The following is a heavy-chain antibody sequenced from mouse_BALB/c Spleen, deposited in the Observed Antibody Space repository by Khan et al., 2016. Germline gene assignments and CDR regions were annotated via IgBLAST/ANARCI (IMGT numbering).Heavy chain of an antibody. Sequence: EVQLQESGPSLVKPSQTLSITCSVTGDSITSGYWNWIRKFPGNKLEYMGYISYSGSTYYNPSLKSRISITQDTSKNQYYLQLNSVTTEDTATYYCARWDGNYGDYAMDYWGQGTSVTVSS. V-gene: IGHV3-8*02. J-gene: IGHJ4*01. CDR3: ARWDGNYGDYAMDY. CDR2: ISYSGST. CDR1: GDSITSGY. D-gene: IGHD2-1*01.